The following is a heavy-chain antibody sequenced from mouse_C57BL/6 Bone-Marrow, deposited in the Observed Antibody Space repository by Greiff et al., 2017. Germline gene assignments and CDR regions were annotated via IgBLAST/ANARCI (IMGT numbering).Heavy chain of an antibody. J-gene: IGHJ4*01. CDR3: ARTDSNYLYYYAMDY. V-gene: IGHV1-26*01. Sequence: EVQLQQSGPELVKPGASVKISCKASGYTFTDYYMNWVKQSHGKSLEWIGDINPNNGGTSYNQKFKGKAKLTVDKSSSPAYMELRSLTSEDSAVYYCARTDSNYLYYYAMDYWGQGTSVTVSS. CDR1: GYTFTDYY. D-gene: IGHD2-5*01. CDR2: INPNNGGT.